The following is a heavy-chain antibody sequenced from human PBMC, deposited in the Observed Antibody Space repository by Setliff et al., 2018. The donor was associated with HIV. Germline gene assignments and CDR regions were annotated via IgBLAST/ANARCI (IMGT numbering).Heavy chain of an antibody. Sequence: PSETLSLTCTVSGDSISTYYWSWIRQPPGKGLEWVGYIYYSGSTNYNPSLKSRVTISVDTSKNHFSLRLSSVTAADTAVYYCARVFTAGRREYYFDLWGQGTLVTVSS. V-gene: IGHV4-59*08. CDR1: GDSISTYY. CDR3: ARVFTAGRREYYFDL. CDR2: IYYSGST. J-gene: IGHJ4*02. D-gene: IGHD6-6*01.